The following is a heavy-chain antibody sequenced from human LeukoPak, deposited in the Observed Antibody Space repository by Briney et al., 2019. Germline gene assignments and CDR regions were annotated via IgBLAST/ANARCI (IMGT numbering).Heavy chain of an antibody. Sequence: GGSLRLSCAASGVTFSSYAMTWVRQAPGKGLEWVSAISGSGGSTYYADSVKGRFTISRDNSNNTLYLQMNSLRAEDTAVYYCANNCGADCYAPDYWGQGTLVTVSS. CDR3: ANNCGADCYAPDY. J-gene: IGHJ4*02. D-gene: IGHD2-21*01. CDR2: ISGSGGST. V-gene: IGHV3-23*01. CDR1: GVTFSSYA.